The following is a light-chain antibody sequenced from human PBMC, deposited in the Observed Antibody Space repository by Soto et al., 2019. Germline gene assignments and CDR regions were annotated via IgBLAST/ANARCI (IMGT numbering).Light chain of an antibody. CDR2: TAS. Sequence: DIQMTQSPSTLSASVGDRVTITCRASQSISSWLAWYQQKPGKAPNLLIYTASSLESGVPSRFSGSGSGTEFTLTINSLQPDDFATYYCQQYKTYSTFGQGTKLEIK. J-gene: IGKJ2*01. V-gene: IGKV1-5*03. CDR3: QQYKTYST. CDR1: QSISSW.